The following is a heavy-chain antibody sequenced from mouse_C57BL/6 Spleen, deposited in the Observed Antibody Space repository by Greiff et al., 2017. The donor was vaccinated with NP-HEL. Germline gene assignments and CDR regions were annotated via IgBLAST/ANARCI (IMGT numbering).Heavy chain of an antibody. CDR3: ARYRGTYFDY. CDR1: GFTFTDYY. D-gene: IGHD2-14*01. Sequence: EVKLVESGGGLVQPGGSLSFSCAASGFTFTDYYMSWVRQPPGKALEWLGFIRNKANGYTTEYSASVKGRFTISRDNSQSILYLQMNALRAEDSATYYCARYRGTYFDYWGQGTTLTVSS. CDR2: IRNKANGYTT. J-gene: IGHJ2*01. V-gene: IGHV7-3*01.